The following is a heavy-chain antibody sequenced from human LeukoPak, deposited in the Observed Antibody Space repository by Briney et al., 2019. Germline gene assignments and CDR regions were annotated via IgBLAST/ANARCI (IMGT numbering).Heavy chain of an antibody. CDR2: IQYDGSNE. V-gene: IGHV3-30*02. CDR1: GFSFSSYG. J-gene: IGHJ6*03. CDR3: AKDRCSNGIGCYYYYMDV. Sequence: GGSLRLSCAASGFSFSSYGMHGVRQAPGKGLEWVAYIQYDGSNEQYADSVKGRFSISRDSSKNILNLQMNSLRAEDTAVYYCAKDRCSNGIGCYYYYMDVWGKGTTVTIYS. D-gene: IGHD2-8*01.